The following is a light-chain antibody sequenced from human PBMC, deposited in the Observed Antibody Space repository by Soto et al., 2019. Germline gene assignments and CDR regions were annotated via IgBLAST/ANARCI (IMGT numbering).Light chain of an antibody. CDR2: GAS. CDR3: QQYGSSGT. CDR1: QSVSNNY. J-gene: IGKJ1*01. Sequence: EIVLTQSPGTLSLSPGERATLSCRASQSVSNNYLAWYQQKPGQAPRLLIYGASNRPTGIPDRFSGSGSGTDFTLTISRLESEDFAVYYCQQYGSSGTFGQGTKVDIK. V-gene: IGKV3-20*01.